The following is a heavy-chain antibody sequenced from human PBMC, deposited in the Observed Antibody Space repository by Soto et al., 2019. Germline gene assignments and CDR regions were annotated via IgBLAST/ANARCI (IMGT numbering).Heavy chain of an antibody. Sequence: ASETLSLTCTVSGGSISSYYWSWIRQPPGKGLEWIGYIYYSGSTNYNPSLKSRVTISVDTSKNQFSLKLSSVTAADTAVYYCARSWGVVPHFDYWGQGTLVTVSS. CDR2: IYYSGST. V-gene: IGHV4-59*01. CDR3: ARSWGVVPHFDY. CDR1: GGSISSYY. D-gene: IGHD3-3*01. J-gene: IGHJ4*02.